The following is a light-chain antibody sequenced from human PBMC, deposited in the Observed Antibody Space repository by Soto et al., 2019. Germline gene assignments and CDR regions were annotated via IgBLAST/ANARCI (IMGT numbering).Light chain of an antibody. CDR3: QQYGSPWT. Sequence: EFVLTQSPGTLSLSPGERATLSCRASQSVSGSYLAWYQQKPGQSPRLLIYVASSRATGIPDRFSGSGSGTDFTLTISRLEPEDFAVYFCQQYGSPWTFGQGTKVEIK. J-gene: IGKJ1*01. CDR2: VAS. V-gene: IGKV3-20*01. CDR1: QSVSGSY.